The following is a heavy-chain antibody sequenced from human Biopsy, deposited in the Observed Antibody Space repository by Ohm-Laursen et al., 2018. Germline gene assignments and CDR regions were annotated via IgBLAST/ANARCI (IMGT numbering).Heavy chain of an antibody. V-gene: IGHV1-69*06. Sequence: SVKVSCKVPGGTFSNYGVNWVRQAPGQGLEWLGGNIPILGTGNYAQKFQGRVTVAADTSTSTATMELRSLRSDDTAVYYCATKLTGYFHHWGQGTLVIVPS. D-gene: IGHD3-9*01. CDR2: NIPILGTG. CDR3: ATKLTGYFHH. J-gene: IGHJ1*01. CDR1: GGTFSNYG.